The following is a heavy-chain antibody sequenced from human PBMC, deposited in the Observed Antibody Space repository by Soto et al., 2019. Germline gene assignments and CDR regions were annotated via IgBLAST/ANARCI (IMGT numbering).Heavy chain of an antibody. V-gene: IGHV4-39*01. J-gene: IGHJ4*02. CDR3: ASSGWWYFDY. CDR1: GGPITSRTYY. Sequence: SETLSLTCAVSGGPITSRTYYCGWIPRPPGKGLEWIGSIYYSGSTYYNPSLKSRVTISVDTSKNQFSLKLSSVTAADTAVYYCASSGWWYFDYWGQGTLVTAPQ. CDR2: IYYSGST. D-gene: IGHD6-19*01.